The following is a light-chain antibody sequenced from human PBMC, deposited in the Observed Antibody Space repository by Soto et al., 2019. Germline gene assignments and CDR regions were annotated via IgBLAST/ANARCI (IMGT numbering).Light chain of an antibody. CDR1: SSNIAGNT. CDR3: GTWDSRLRVVV. V-gene: IGLV1-51*01. Sequence: QSVLTQPPSLSGTPGQRVTISCSGSSSNIAGNTVHWYQHLPGTAPKLLIYDNNERPSGIPDRFSGSKSGTSATLDITGLQTGDEGDYYCGTWDSRLRVVVFGGGTKLTVL. CDR2: DNN. J-gene: IGLJ2*01.